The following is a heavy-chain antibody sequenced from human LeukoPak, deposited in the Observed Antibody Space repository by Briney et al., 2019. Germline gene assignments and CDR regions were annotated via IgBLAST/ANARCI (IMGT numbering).Heavy chain of an antibody. Sequence: GGSLRLSCAASGFTFSSYSMNRVRQAPGKGLEWVSYISSSSSTIYYADSVKGRFTISRDNAKNSLYLQMNSLRAEDTAVYYCARVPDYGGNSGASYWGQGTLVTVSS. V-gene: IGHV3-48*01. CDR2: ISSSSSTI. J-gene: IGHJ4*02. CDR3: ARVPDYGGNSGASY. CDR1: GFTFSSYS. D-gene: IGHD4-23*01.